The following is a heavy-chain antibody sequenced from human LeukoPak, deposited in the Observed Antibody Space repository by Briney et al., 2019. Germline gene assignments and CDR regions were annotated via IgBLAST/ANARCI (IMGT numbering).Heavy chain of an antibody. CDR2: ISYDGSNK. Sequence: PGGSLRLSCAASGFTFSSFAMHWVRQAPGKGLEWVALISYDGSNKYYADSVKGRFTISRDNSKNTLCLQMNSLRAEDTAVFYCAREGGDYWGQGTLVTDSS. CDR3: AREGGDY. J-gene: IGHJ4*02. CDR1: GFTFSSFA. V-gene: IGHV3-30-3*01. D-gene: IGHD3-16*01.